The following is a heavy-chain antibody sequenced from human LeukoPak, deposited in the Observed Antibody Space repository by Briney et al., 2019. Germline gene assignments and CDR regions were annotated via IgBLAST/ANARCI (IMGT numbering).Heavy chain of an antibody. CDR2: FDPEDGET. D-gene: IGHD3-9*01. CDR3: ATGGYDILTGSRY. CDR1: RYTVTQLS. V-gene: IGHV1-24*01. Sequence: ASVKVSCKVSRYTVTQLSIHWMGQAPAKGREWMGGFDPEDGETIYAPKSQGRVTMTEATSTDTAYMELSSLRSEDTAVYSCATGGYDILTGSRYWGQGTLVTVSS. J-gene: IGHJ4*02.